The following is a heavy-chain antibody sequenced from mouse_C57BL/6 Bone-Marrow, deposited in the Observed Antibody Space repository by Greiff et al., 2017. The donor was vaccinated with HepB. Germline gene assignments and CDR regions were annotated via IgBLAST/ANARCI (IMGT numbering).Heavy chain of an antibody. CDR2: IDPSDSYT. CDR3: ARIAPYAMDY. Sequence: QVQLQQPGAELVMPGASVKLSCKASGYTFTSYWMHWVQQRPGQGLEWIGEIDPSDSYTNYNQKFKGKSTLTVDKSSSTAYMQLSSLTSEDSAVYYCARIAPYAMDYWGQGTSVTVSS. D-gene: IGHD6-1*01. CDR1: GYTFTSYW. V-gene: IGHV1-69*01. J-gene: IGHJ4*01.